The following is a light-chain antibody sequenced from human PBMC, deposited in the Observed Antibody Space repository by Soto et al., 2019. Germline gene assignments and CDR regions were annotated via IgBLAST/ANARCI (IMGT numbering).Light chain of an antibody. CDR3: SSYTTIRTLV. V-gene: IGLV2-14*01. CDR2: EVT. J-gene: IGLJ2*01. CDR1: SSDIGASNY. Sequence: QSALTQPASVSGSPGQSITMSCSGTSSDIGASNYVSWYRQFPGEAPKLLIYEVTQRPSGVSDRFSGSKSGNAASLTISGRQAEDEAEYYCSSYTTIRTLVFGGGTKLTVL.